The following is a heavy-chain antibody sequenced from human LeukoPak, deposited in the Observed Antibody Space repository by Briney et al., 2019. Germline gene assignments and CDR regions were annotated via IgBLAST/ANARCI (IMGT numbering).Heavy chain of an antibody. V-gene: IGHV3-23*01. J-gene: IGHJ3*02. CDR3: AKERGNGVRGAFDI. CDR2: ISGSGGST. CDR1: GFTFSSYA. Sequence: GGSLRLSCAASGFTFSSYAMNWVRQAPGKGLEWVSVISGSGGSTHYADSVKGRFTMSRDNSKNTLYLQMNSLRAEDTAVYYCAKERGNGVRGAFDIWGQGTMVTVSS. D-gene: IGHD4-17*01.